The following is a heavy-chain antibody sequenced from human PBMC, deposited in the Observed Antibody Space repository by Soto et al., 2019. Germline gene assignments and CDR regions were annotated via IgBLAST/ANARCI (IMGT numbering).Heavy chain of an antibody. V-gene: IGHV1-69*06. CDR2: IIPIFGTA. CDR3: AEGGYYYDSSGYLADYYYYGMDV. D-gene: IGHD3-22*01. Sequence: QVQLVQSGAEVKKPGSSVKVSCKASGGTFSSYAISWVRQAPGQGLEWMGGIIPIFGTANYAQKCQGRVTITPDKSTSPAYMDLSSLRSEDTAVYYCAEGGYYYDSSGYLADYYYYGMDVWGQGTTVTVSS. CDR1: GGTFSSYA. J-gene: IGHJ6*02.